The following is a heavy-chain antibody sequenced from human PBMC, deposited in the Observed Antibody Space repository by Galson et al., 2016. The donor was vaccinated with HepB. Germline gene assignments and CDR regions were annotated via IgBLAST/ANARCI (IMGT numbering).Heavy chain of an antibody. J-gene: IGHJ4*02. V-gene: IGHV4-31*03. D-gene: IGHD6-6*01. CDR3: AGDGVAAFVY. CDR2: ISYSAPT. CDR1: GGSISSDGYY. Sequence: TLSLTCTVSGGSISSDGYYWTWIRPHPGKGLEWIGYISYSAPTHYNPSRKSRVTISADTYKNQFSLKVTSVTAADTAGYSCAGDGVAAFVYWGQGTLVTVSS.